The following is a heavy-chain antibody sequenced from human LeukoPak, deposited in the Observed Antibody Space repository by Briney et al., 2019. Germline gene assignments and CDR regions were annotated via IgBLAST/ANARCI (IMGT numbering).Heavy chain of an antibody. V-gene: IGHV3-23*01. CDR2: ISGSGDST. CDR3: ARDSFYGGEAFDI. Sequence: GGSLRLSCAASGFTFASYAMSWVRQAPEKGLEWVSAISGSGDSTYYADSVKGRFTISRDNSKNTLYLQMNSLRSDDTAVYYCARDSFYGGEAFDIWGQGTMVTVSS. CDR1: GFTFASYA. D-gene: IGHD3-16*01. J-gene: IGHJ3*02.